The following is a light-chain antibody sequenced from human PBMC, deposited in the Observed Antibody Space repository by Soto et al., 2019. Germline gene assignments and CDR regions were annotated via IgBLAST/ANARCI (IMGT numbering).Light chain of an antibody. Sequence: QSALTQPASVSGSPGQSITISCTGTSSDLGTYNYVSWYQQHPGKAPKLMIYDINDRPSGVSNRFSGSKSGNTAPLTISGLQAEDEADYYCSSYTSTSTRVVFGGGTKLTVL. V-gene: IGLV2-14*03. CDR2: DIN. CDR1: SSDLGTYNY. J-gene: IGLJ2*01. CDR3: SSYTSTSTRVV.